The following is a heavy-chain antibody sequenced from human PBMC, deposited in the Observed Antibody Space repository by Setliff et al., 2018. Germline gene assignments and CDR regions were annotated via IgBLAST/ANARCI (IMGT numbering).Heavy chain of an antibody. CDR3: AAIGLDTALITGVLFDF. V-gene: IGHV1-2*06. CDR1: GDTSTTYA. CDR2: INPSSGGT. Sequence: ASVKVSCKASGDTSTTYAIHWVRQTPGQGLEWMGRINPSSGGTDDAQNFLGRVTMTRDTAISTAYMELSSLRSEDTAVYYCAAIGLDTALITGVLFDFWGQGTLVTVSS. J-gene: IGHJ4*02. D-gene: IGHD5-18*01.